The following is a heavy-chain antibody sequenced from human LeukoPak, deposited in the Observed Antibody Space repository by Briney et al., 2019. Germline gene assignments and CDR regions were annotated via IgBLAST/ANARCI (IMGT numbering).Heavy chain of an antibody. CDR3: AKDQGIDYGDQLHY. Sequence: GGSLRLSCAASGFTFRNYAMTWVRQAPGKGLEWVSGISGGGVRTYYGDSGKGRFTISRDNSKNTLHLQLNNLRAEDTAVYYCAKDQGIDYGDQLHYWGQGTLVTVSS. CDR2: ISGGGVRT. J-gene: IGHJ4*02. CDR1: GFTFRNYA. D-gene: IGHD4/OR15-4a*01. V-gene: IGHV3-23*01.